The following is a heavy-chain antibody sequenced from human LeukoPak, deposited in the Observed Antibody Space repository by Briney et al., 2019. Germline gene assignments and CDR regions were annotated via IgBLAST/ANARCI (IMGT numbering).Heavy chain of an antibody. J-gene: IGHJ4*02. CDR2: MSGSGPTT. D-gene: IGHD3-16*01. CDR3: AKGHYDYVWGSRNFDY. V-gene: IGHV3-23*01. Sequence: GGSLRLSCVASGFTFSSYAMTWVRQAPGKGLERVSTMSGSGPTTYYADSVKGRFTMSRDNSKNTLYLQMNSLRAEDTAVYYCAKGHYDYVWGSRNFDYWGQGTLVTVSS. CDR1: GFTFSSYA.